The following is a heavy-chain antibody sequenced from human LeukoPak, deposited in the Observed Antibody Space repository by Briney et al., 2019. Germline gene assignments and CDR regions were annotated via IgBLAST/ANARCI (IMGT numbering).Heavy chain of an antibody. CDR1: GYTFTSYA. CDR2: INTNTGNP. Sequence: ASVKVSCKASGYTFTSYAMNWVRQAPGQGLEWMGWINTNTGNPTYAQGFTGRFVFSLDTSVSTAYLQISSLKAEDTAVYYCAGVPYSSGWYRGYYYGMDVWGQGTTVTVSS. CDR3: AGVPYSSGWYRGYYYGMDV. J-gene: IGHJ6*02. V-gene: IGHV7-4-1*02. D-gene: IGHD6-19*01.